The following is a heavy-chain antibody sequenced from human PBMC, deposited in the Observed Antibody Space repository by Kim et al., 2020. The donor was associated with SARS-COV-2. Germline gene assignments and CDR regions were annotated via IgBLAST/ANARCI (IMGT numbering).Heavy chain of an antibody. CDR1: GGSISSSSYF. V-gene: IGHV4-39*01. Sequence: SETLSLTCTVSGGSISSSSYFWGWIRQPPGKGLEWIGSIYYSGSTYYNPSLKSRVTISVDTSKNQFSLTLTSVTAADTAMYYCASQYYYGSGSYNWFDPWGQGTLVTVSS. J-gene: IGHJ5*02. CDR3: ASQYYYGSGSYNWFDP. D-gene: IGHD3-10*01. CDR2: IYYSGST.